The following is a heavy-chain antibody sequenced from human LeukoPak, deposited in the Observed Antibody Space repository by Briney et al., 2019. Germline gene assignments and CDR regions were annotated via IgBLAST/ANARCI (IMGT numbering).Heavy chain of an antibody. D-gene: IGHD6-13*01. CDR1: GFTFGDYA. J-gene: IGHJ6*03. CDR3: TRSPLYSSSWYSPYYYYYYMDV. CDR2: IRSKAYGGTT. V-gene: IGHV3-49*04. Sequence: GGSLRLSCTASGFTFGDYAMSWVRQAPGKGLEWVGFIRSKAYGGTTEYAASVKGRFTISRDDSKSIAYLQMNSLKTEDTAVYYCTRSPLYSSSWYSPYYYYYYMDVWGKGTTVTISS.